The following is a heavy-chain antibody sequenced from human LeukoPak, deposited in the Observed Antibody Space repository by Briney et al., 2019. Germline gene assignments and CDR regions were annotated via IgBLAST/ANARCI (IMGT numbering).Heavy chain of an antibody. V-gene: IGHV3-11*01. CDR2: ISSSGDTI. CDR1: GFTFSDYY. CDR3: ARNVTPYYYMDV. J-gene: IGHJ6*03. Sequence: GGSLRLSCAASGFTFSDYYMNWIRQAPGKGLEWVSYISSSGDTIYYADSVKGRFTISRDNAKNSLYLQMNSLRAEDTAVYYCARNVTPYYYMDVWGKGTTVTISS. D-gene: IGHD3-16*01.